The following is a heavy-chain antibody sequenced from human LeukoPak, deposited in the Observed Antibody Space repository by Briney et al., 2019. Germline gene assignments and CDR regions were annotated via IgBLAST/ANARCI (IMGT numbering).Heavy chain of an antibody. Sequence: SVKVPCKASGGTFSSYAISWVRQAPGQGLEWMGRIIPILGIANYAQKFQGRVTITADKSTSTAYMELSSLRSEDTAVYYCARDRGITMVQHYGMDVWGQGTTVTVSS. CDR2: IIPILGIA. J-gene: IGHJ6*02. CDR1: GGTFSSYA. V-gene: IGHV1-69*04. CDR3: ARDRGITMVQHYGMDV. D-gene: IGHD3-10*01.